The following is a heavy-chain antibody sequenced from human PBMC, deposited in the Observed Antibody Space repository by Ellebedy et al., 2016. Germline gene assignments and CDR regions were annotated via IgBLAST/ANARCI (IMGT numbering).Heavy chain of an antibody. J-gene: IGHJ6*02. V-gene: IGHV1-24*01. CDR1: GYTLTELS. Sequence: ASVKVSCKVSGYTLTELSMHWVRQAPGKGLEWMGGFDPEDGETIYAQKFQGRVTMTTDTSTSTAYMELRSLRSDDTAVYYCARGDYGDYQYGMDVWGQGTTVTVSS. CDR2: FDPEDGET. CDR3: ARGDYGDYQYGMDV. D-gene: IGHD4-17*01.